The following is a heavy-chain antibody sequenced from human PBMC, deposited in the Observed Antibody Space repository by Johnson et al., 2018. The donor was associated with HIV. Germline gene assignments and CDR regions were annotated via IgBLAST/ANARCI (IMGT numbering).Heavy chain of an antibody. J-gene: IGHJ3*02. CDR3: ASRLTGYSRSWHAFDI. CDR1: GFTVSTYY. V-gene: IGHV3-53*01. Sequence: VQLVESGGGLIQPGGSLRLSCAASGFTVSTYYMTWVRQASGKGLELVSLLYSSGKTYYADSVKGRFTISRDNSKNTLYLQMNSLRAEDTAVYYCASRLTGYSRSWHAFDIWGQGTMVTVSS. CDR2: LYSSGKT. D-gene: IGHD6-13*01.